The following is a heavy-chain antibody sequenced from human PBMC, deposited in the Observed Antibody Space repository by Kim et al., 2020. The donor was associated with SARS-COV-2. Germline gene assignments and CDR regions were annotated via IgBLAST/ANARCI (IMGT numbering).Heavy chain of an antibody. J-gene: IGHJ4*02. D-gene: IGHD6-13*01. CDR2: IYSGAGST. Sequence: LSLTCAASGFTFSNYAMSWVRQAPGKGLEWVSVIYSGAGSTYYADSVKGRFTISRDNSKNTLYLQMNSLRAEDTAVYYCAKCFYSSDWYYFDYWGQGTLVTVSS. V-gene: IGHV3-23*03. CDR1: GFTFSNYA. CDR3: AKCFYSSDWYYFDY.